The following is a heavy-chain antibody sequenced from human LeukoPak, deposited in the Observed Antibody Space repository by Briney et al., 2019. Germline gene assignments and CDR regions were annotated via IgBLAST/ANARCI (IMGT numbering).Heavy chain of an antibody. J-gene: IGHJ4*02. Sequence: SETLSVTCTVSGGSSSSYYWSWIRQPPGKGLEWIGFIHNSGSTRYNPSLKSRVTISVDTSKDHFSLNLSSVTAADTAVYYCARHRGSGWEYWGQGPLVTVSS. CDR3: ARHRGSGWEY. CDR1: GGSSSSYY. CDR2: IHNSGST. V-gene: IGHV4-59*08. D-gene: IGHD6-19*01.